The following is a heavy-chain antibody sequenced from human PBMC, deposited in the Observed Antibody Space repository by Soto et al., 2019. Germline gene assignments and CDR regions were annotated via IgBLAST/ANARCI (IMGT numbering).Heavy chain of an antibody. CDR1: GFSLSTSGVG. CDR2: IYWDDDK. Sequence: QITLKESGPTLVKPTQTLTLTCTFSGFSLSTSGVGVGWIRQPPGKALEWLALIYWDDDKRYSPSLKSRLTITKDPSKNPVGLTMTHMDPVDTATYDFAHTWPPRVADYWGQGTLVTVSS. J-gene: IGHJ4*02. CDR3: AHTWPPRVADY. V-gene: IGHV2-5*02.